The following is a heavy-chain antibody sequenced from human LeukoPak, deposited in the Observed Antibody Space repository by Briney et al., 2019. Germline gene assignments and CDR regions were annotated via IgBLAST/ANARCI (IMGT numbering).Heavy chain of an antibody. J-gene: IGHJ4*02. CDR3: AKGFNQYYFDY. D-gene: IGHD1-14*01. CDR2: ISYDGSNK. Sequence: GGSLRLSCAASGFTFSSYGMHWVRQAPGKGLEWVAVISYDGSNKYYADSVKGRFTISRDNSKNTLYLQMNSLRAEDTAVYYCAKGFNQYYFDYWGQGTLVTVSS. CDR1: GFTFSSYG. V-gene: IGHV3-30*18.